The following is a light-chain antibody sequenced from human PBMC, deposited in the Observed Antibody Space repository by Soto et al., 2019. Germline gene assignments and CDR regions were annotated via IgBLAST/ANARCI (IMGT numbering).Light chain of an antibody. Sequence: QSALTQPASVSGPPGQSITISCTGTSSEVGGYNYVSWYQQDPGKAPKVMIYDVSNRPSGVFHRFSASKSGNTASLTISGLQADDEADYYCSSYTSSSTYVFGTGTKVTVL. CDR2: DVS. CDR3: SSYTSSSTYV. V-gene: IGLV2-14*01. CDR1: SSEVGGYNY. J-gene: IGLJ1*01.